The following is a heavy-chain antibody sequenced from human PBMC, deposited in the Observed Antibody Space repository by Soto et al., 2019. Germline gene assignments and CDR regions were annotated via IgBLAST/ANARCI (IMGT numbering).Heavy chain of an antibody. CDR3: ARVAWEQWLPPAAWFDP. Sequence: SETLSLTCTVSGGSISSGGYYWSWIRQHPGKGLEWIGYIYYSGSTYYNPSLKSRVTISVDTSKNQFSLKLSSVTAADTAVYYCARVAWEQWLPPAAWFDPWGQGTLVTVSS. CDR2: IYYSGST. D-gene: IGHD6-19*01. V-gene: IGHV4-31*03. J-gene: IGHJ5*02. CDR1: GGSISSGGYY.